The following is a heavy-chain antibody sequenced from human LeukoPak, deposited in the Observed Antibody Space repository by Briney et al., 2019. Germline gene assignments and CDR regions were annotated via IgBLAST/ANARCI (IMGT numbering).Heavy chain of an antibody. CDR1: GFTFSSYA. CDR3: ARDGLTPYDYGDYEAAPAYYFDY. CDR2: ISNNGGST. V-gene: IGHV3-64*01. J-gene: IGHJ4*02. D-gene: IGHD4-17*01. Sequence: PGGSLRLSCAASGFTFSSYAMHWVRQAPGKGLEYVSAISNNGGSTYYANSVKGRFTISRDNSKNTLYLQMGSLRAEDMAVYYCARDGLTPYDYGDYEAAPAYYFDYWGQGTLVTVSS.